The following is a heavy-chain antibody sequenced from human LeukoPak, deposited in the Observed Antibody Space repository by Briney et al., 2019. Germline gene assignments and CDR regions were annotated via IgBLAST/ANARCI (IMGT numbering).Heavy chain of an antibody. J-gene: IGHJ4*02. CDR3: TTGIRGD. CDR2: IASRTDGGAT. CDR1: GLTVTNAW. Sequence: GGSLRLSCSASGLTVTNAWMNWVRQAPGEGLDWVGRIASRTDGGATDYAAPVKGRFTISRDDSKNTLNLQMNSLKTEDTAVYYCTTGIRGDWGQGTLVTVSS. D-gene: IGHD3-10*01. V-gene: IGHV3-15*07.